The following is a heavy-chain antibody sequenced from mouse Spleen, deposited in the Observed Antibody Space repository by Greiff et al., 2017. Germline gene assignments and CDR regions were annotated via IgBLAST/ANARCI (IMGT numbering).Heavy chain of an antibody. CDR2: ISSGSSTI. J-gene: IGHJ2*01. CDR1: GFTFSDYG. Sequence: EVKLVESGGGLVKPGGSLKLSCAASGFTFSDYGMHWVRQAPEKGLEWVAYISSGSSTIYYADTVKGRFTISRDNAKNTLFLQMTSLRSEDTAMYYCARPLRQGSYFDYWGQGTTLTVSS. D-gene: IGHD2-12*01. CDR3: ARPLRQGSYFDY. V-gene: IGHV5-17*01.